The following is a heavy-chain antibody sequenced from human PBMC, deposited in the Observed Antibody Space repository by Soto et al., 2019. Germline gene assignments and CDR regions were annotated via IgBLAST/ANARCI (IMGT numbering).Heavy chain of an antibody. V-gene: IGHV3-30*18. J-gene: IGHJ4*02. D-gene: IGHD5-12*01. Sequence: QVQLVESGGGVVQPGRSLRLSCAASGFTFSSYGMHWVRQAPGKGLEWVAVISYDGSNKYYADSVKGRFTISRDNSKNTLYLQMNSLRAEDTAVYYCAKTVGGCSGYDWHQKANDFDYWGQGTLVTVSS. CDR1: GFTFSSYG. CDR2: ISYDGSNK. CDR3: AKTVGGCSGYDWHQKANDFDY.